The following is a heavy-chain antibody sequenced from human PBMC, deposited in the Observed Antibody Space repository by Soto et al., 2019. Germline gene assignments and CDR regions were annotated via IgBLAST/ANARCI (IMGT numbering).Heavy chain of an antibody. Sequence: SETLSLTCTVSGGSISSGDYYWSWIRQPPGKGLEWIGYIYYSGSTYYNPSLKSRVTISVDTSKNQFSLKLSSVTAADTAVYYCARIKGEYCSGGSCYGWFDPWGQGTLVTVSS. CDR2: IYYSGST. CDR1: GGSISSGDYY. CDR3: ARIKGEYCSGGSCYGWFDP. D-gene: IGHD2-15*01. V-gene: IGHV4-30-4*01. J-gene: IGHJ5*02.